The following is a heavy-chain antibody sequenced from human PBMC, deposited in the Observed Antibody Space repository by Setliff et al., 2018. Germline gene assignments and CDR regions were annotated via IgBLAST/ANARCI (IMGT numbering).Heavy chain of an antibody. CDR3: ARHKYTHYMDV. V-gene: IGHV3-7*01. J-gene: IGHJ6*03. CDR1: GFTFSSYW. Sequence: GGSLRLSCAASGFTFSSYWMSWVRQAPGRGLEWVGTITQGGSEKFYVDSVKGRFNISRDNAKNSLSLQMNSLRAEDTAVYYCARHKYTHYMDVWDKGATVTVSS. D-gene: IGHD2-2*02. CDR2: ITQGGSEK.